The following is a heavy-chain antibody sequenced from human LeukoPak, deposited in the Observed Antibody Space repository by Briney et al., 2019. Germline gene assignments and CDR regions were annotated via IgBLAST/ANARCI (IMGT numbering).Heavy chain of an antibody. CDR2: IIPILGIA. CDR1: GGTFSSYT. Sequence: SVKVSCEASGGTFSSYTISWVRQAPGQGLEWMGRIIPILGIANYAQKFQGRVTITADKSTSTAYMELSSLRSEDTGVNYCARSWIQLWSPFDYWGQGTLVTVSS. D-gene: IGHD5-18*01. CDR3: ARSWIQLWSPFDY. J-gene: IGHJ4*02. V-gene: IGHV1-69*02.